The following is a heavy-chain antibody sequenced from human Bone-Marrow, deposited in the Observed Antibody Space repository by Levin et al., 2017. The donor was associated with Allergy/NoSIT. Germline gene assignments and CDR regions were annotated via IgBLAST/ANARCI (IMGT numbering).Heavy chain of an antibody. D-gene: IGHD2-2*01. CDR2: ISYDGSNK. V-gene: IGHV3-30*18. J-gene: IGHJ6*03. CDR1: GFTFSSYG. CDR3: AKDGIVVVPAALDATYYYYYMDV. Sequence: GGSLRLSCAASGFTFSSYGMHWVRQAPGKGLEWVAVISYDGSNKYYADSVKGRFTISRDNSKNTLYLQMNSLRAEDTAVYYCAKDGIVVVPAALDATYYYYYMDVWGKGTTVTVS.